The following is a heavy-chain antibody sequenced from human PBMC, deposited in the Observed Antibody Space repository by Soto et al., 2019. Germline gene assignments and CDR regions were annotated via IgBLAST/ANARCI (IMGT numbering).Heavy chain of an antibody. CDR1: GFIVSGIF. D-gene: IGHD3-3*01. CDR3: ARDIFGGSYDFWH. Sequence: EVRLVESGGGLVQPGGSLRLSCAASGFIVSGIFMTWVRQVSGKGPEWVSTLSSDDKTYYADSVRGRFTISRDSSKNTLFLQMNTLRAEDTAVYHCARDIFGGSYDFWHGGQGTLVTVSS. V-gene: IGHV3-66*01. J-gene: IGHJ4*02. CDR2: LSSDDKT.